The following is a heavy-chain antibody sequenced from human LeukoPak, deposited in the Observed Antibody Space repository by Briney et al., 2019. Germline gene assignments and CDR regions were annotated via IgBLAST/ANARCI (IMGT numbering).Heavy chain of an antibody. D-gene: IGHD2-15*01. Sequence: ASVKVSCKASGFTFNAYYIHWVRQAPGQGLEWMGWINPNTSDTNFAQKFQGRVAMTRDTSLSTAYMDLSRLTSDDTAVYYCARDWPGISLHFDLWGRGTLITVSS. J-gene: IGHJ2*01. CDR3: ARDWPGISLHFDL. V-gene: IGHV1-2*02. CDR1: GFTFNAYY. CDR2: INPNTSDT.